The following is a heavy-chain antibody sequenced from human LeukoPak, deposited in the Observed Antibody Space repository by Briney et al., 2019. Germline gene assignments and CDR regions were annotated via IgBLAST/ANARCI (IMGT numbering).Heavy chain of an antibody. CDR1: GCSISSYY. CDR3: ARFKSGGAAADY. Sequence: SEALSLTCNVSGCSISSYYWSWIRQPPGKGLEWIGYIYYSGSTNYNPSLKSRVTISVDTSKNQFSLKLSSVTAADTAVYYCARFKSGGAAADYWGQGTLVTVSS. V-gene: IGHV4-59*01. CDR2: IYYSGST. J-gene: IGHJ4*02. D-gene: IGHD6-13*01.